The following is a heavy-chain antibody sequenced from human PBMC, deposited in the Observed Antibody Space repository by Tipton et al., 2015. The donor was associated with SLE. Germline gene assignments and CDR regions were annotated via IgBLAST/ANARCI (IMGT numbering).Heavy chain of an antibody. Sequence: TLSLTCAVYGGSFSGYYWSWIRQPPGKGLEWIGEINQSGSTNCNPSLKSRVTISVDTSKNQFSLKLSSVTAADTAVYYCARELAREWGRAGTVAFDIWGQGTMVTVSS. J-gene: IGHJ3*02. CDR1: GGSFSGYY. D-gene: IGHD6-13*01. V-gene: IGHV4-34*01. CDR3: ARELAREWGRAGTVAFDI. CDR2: INQSGST.